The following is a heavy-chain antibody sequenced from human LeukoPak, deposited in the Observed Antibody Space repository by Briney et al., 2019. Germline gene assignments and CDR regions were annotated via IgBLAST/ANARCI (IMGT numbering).Heavy chain of an antibody. V-gene: IGHV4-39*07. D-gene: IGHD2-21*02. CDR2: IYYTGST. Sequence: PSETLSLTCTVSGGSISSSRHYWGWIRQPPGKGLEWIASIYYTGSTYYNLSLKSRVTISVDTSINQFSLNLTSVTAADTAVYYCATEWGGDGDWRGRSDNWFDPWGQGTLVTVSS. CDR1: GGSISSSRHY. J-gene: IGHJ5*02. CDR3: ATEWGGDGDWRGRSDNWFDP.